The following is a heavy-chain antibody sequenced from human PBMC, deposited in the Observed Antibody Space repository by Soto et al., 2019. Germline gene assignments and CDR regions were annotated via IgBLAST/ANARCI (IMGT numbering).Heavy chain of an antibody. V-gene: IGHV3-30*18. CDR2: ISYDGSNK. J-gene: IGHJ6*02. CDR3: AKDTIAVAAIYYYGMDV. Sequence: GGSLRLSCAASGFTFSSYGMHWVRQAPGKGLGWVAVISYDGSNKYYADSVKGRFTISRDNSKNTLYLQMNSLRAEDTAVYYCAKDTIAVAAIYYYGMDVWGQGTTVTVSS. D-gene: IGHD6-19*01. CDR1: GFTFSSYG.